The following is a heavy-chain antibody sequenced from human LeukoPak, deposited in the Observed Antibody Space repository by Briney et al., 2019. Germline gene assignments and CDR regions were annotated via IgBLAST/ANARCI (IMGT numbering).Heavy chain of an antibody. CDR1: GGTFSSYA. V-gene: IGHV1-69*05. CDR2: IIPIFGTA. D-gene: IGHD2-2*01. J-gene: IGHJ6*03. Sequence: SVKVSCKASGGTFSSYAISRVRQAPGQGLEWMGGIIPIFGTANYAQKFQGRVTITTDESTSTAYMELSSLRSEDTAVYYCARPAAPNRDYYYYMDVWGKGTTVTVSS. CDR3: ARPAAPNRDYYYYMDV.